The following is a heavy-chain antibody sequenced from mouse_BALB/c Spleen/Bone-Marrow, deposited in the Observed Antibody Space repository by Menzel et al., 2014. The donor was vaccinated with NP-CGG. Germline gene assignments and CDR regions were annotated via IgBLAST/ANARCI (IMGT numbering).Heavy chain of an antibody. D-gene: IGHD1-1*01. V-gene: IGHV3-1*02. Sequence: DVQLQESGPDLVKPSQSLSLTCTVTGYSITSGYSWHWIRQFPGNKLEWMGYIHYSGSTNYNPSLKSRISITRDTSKNQFFLQLNSVTTEDTATYYCAKDDYGRSRFAYWGQGTLVTVSA. CDR2: IHYSGST. CDR3: AKDDYGRSRFAY. J-gene: IGHJ3*01. CDR1: GYSITSGYS.